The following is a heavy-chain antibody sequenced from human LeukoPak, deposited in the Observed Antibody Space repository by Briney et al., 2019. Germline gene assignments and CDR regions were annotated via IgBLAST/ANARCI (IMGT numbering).Heavy chain of an antibody. V-gene: IGHV3-48*01. CDR2: ISSSSLSM. D-gene: IGHD5-18*01. Sequence: PGGSLRLSCAASGFTFSDFGMTWVRQAPGKGLEWVSYISSSSLSMYYADSVKGRFTISRDNARNSLYLQMNSLRAEDTAMYYCARDATPTQLWFRGSFDYWGLGALVTVAS. CDR1: GFTFSDFG. J-gene: IGHJ4*02. CDR3: ARDATPTQLWFRGSFDY.